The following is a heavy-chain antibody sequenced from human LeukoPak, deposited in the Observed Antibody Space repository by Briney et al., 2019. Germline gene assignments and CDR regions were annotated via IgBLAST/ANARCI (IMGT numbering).Heavy chain of an antibody. J-gene: IGHJ4*02. CDR1: GVSISSYY. CDR3: ARGGYDSSGYLFFDY. CDR2: IYTSGST. V-gene: IGHV4-4*07. D-gene: IGHD3-22*01. Sequence: PSETLSLTCTVSGVSISSYYWSWVRQPAGKGLEWLGRIYTSGSTNYNPSLKSRVTMSVDTSKNQFSLKLSSVTAADTAVYYCARGGYDSSGYLFFDYWGQGTLVTVSS.